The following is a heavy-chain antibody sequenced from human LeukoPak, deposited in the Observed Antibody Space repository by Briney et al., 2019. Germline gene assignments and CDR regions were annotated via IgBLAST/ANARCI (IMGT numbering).Heavy chain of an antibody. CDR1: GFTFDDYA. CDR3: ARDLEGCDY. J-gene: IGHJ4*02. V-gene: IGHV3-9*01. Sequence: GGSLRLSCAASGFTFDDYAMHWVRQAPGKGLEWVSGISWNSGSIGYADSVKGRFTISRDNSKNTLYLQMNSLRAEDTAVYYCARDLEGCDYWGQGTLVTVSS. D-gene: IGHD5-24*01. CDR2: ISWNSGSI.